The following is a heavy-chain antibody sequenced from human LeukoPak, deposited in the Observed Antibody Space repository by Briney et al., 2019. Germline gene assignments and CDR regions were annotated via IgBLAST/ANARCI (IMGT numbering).Heavy chain of an antibody. CDR1: GYSFTSYW. J-gene: IGHJ3*02. D-gene: IGHD1-26*01. CDR3: ARGKWELLRHDAFDI. Sequence: GESLKISCKGSGYSFTSYWIGWVRQMPGKGLEWMGIIYPGDSDTRYSPSFQGQVTISAYKSISTAYLQWSSLKASDTAMYYCARGKWELLRHDAFDIWGQGTMVTVSS. CDR2: IYPGDSDT. V-gene: IGHV5-51*01.